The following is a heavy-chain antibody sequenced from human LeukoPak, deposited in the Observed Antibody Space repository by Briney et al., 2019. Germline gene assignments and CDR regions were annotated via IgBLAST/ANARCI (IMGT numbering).Heavy chain of an antibody. J-gene: IGHJ5*02. Sequence: GGSLRLSCAASGFTFSSYGMHWVRQAPGKGLEWVAVISYDGSNKYYADSVKGRFTISRDNSKNTLYLQMNSLRAEDTAVYYCARDQRGYYDFWSGYSNWFDPWGQGTLVTVSS. CDR1: GFTFSSYG. V-gene: IGHV3-30*03. CDR3: ARDQRGYYDFWSGYSNWFDP. D-gene: IGHD3-3*01. CDR2: ISYDGSNK.